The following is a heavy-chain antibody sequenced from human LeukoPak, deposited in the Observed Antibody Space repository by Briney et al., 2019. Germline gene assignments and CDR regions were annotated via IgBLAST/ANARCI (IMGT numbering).Heavy chain of an antibody. CDR2: INPNSGGT. J-gene: IGHJ6*02. CDR1: GYTFTGYY. CDR3: ARDGDTYGYYYYGLDV. V-gene: IGHV1-2*02. D-gene: IGHD5-18*01. Sequence: ASVKVSCKASGYTFTGYYMHWVRQAPGQGLEWMGWINPNSGGTKYAQTFKGRVTMTRDTSISTAYMELSSLRSDDTAVYYCARDGDTYGYYYYGLDVWGRGTTVTVSS.